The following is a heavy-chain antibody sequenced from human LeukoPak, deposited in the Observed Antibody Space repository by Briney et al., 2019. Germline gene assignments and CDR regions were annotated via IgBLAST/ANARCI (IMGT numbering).Heavy chain of an antibody. CDR2: ILFDGSNK. J-gene: IGHJ4*02. CDR3: AKVGDGDYYLDY. CDR1: GFTFSRYG. Sequence: GGTLRLSCAASGFTFSRYGMHWVRQAPGKGLEWVADILFDGSNKYYADSVKGRFTISRDNSKNTLYLQMNSLRAEDTFVYYWAKVGDGDYYLDYWGQGTLVTVSS. V-gene: IGHV3-33*06. D-gene: IGHD4-17*01.